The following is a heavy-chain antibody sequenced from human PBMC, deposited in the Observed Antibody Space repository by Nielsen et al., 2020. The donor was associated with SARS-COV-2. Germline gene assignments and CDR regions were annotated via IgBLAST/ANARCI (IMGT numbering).Heavy chain of an antibody. CDR3: ARLGRGYCSSTSCPESAFDI. Sequence: SETLSLTCTVSGGSISSGDYYWSWIRQPPGKGLEWIGYIYYSGSTYYNPSLKSRVTISVDTSKNQFSLKLSSVTAADTAVYYCARLGRGYCSSTSCPESAFDIWGQGTMVTVSS. CDR1: GGSISSGDYY. V-gene: IGHV4-30-4*01. J-gene: IGHJ3*02. D-gene: IGHD2-2*01. CDR2: IYYSGST.